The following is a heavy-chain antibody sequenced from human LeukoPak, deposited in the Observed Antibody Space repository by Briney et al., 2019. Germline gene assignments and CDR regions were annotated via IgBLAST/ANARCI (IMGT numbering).Heavy chain of an antibody. CDR3: ARVGWLVRGYFDY. V-gene: IGHV1-18*01. Sequence: GASVKVSCKASGYTFTSYGISWVRQAPAQGLEWMGLISAYSGNTNYAQKLQGRVPMTTDTSTSTAYMELRRLRSDDTAVYYCARVGWLVRGYFDYWGQGTLVTVSS. J-gene: IGHJ4*02. D-gene: IGHD6-19*01. CDR2: ISAYSGNT. CDR1: GYTFTSYG.